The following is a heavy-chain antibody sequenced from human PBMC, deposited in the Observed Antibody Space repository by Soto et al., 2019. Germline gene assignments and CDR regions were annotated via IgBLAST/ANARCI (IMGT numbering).Heavy chain of an antibody. Sequence: SETRSLTCSVSGGSISNNNYHWGWIRQPPGKGLEWMGSIYYRGNTYYNPSLRSRITISVDTSRNQFSLALSSVTAADTAVYFCARLRGGCPADFWGQGTLVTVSS. V-gene: IGHV4-39*01. D-gene: IGHD3-16*01. J-gene: IGHJ4*02. CDR1: GGSISNNNYH. CDR3: ARLRGGCPADF. CDR2: IYYRGNT.